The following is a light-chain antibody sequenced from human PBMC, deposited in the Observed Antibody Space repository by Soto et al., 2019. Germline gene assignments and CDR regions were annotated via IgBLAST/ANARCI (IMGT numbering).Light chain of an antibody. CDR2: EVT. CDR3: SSYTRRKTWV. J-gene: IGLJ3*02. Sequence: QSALTQPASVSGSRGQSITISCTGTSSDVGGYNYVSWYQQHPDKAPKLMIYEVTNRPSGVSNRFSGSKSANTASLTISGLRAEDEADYYCSSYTRRKTWVFCGGTKLTLL. CDR1: SSDVGGYNY. V-gene: IGLV2-14*01.